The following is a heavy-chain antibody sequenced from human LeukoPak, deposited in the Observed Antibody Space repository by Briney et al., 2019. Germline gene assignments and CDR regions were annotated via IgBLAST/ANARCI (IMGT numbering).Heavy chain of an antibody. D-gene: IGHD6-13*01. V-gene: IGHV4-59*01. J-gene: IGHJ4*02. CDR3: ARATGYMSY. CDR1: GGSISSYY. CDR2: IYYSGST. Sequence: SETLYLTCTVSGGSISSYYWSWIRQPPGKGLEWIGYIYYSGSTNYNPSLKSRVTISVDTSKNQFSLKLSSVTAADTAVYYCARATGYMSYWGQGTLVTVSS.